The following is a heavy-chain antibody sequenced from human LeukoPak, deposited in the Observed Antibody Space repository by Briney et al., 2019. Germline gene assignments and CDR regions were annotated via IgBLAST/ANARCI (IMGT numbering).Heavy chain of an antibody. D-gene: IGHD6-13*01. CDR3: ARQGPYSSSWYEAFDI. Sequence: SETLSLTCTVSGGSISSSSYYWGWIRQPPGKGLEWIGSIYYSGSTYYNPSLKSRVTIPVDTSKNQFSLKLSSVTAADTAVYYCARQGPYSSSWYEAFDIWGQGTMVTVSS. J-gene: IGHJ3*02. V-gene: IGHV4-39*01. CDR2: IYYSGST. CDR1: GGSISSSSYY.